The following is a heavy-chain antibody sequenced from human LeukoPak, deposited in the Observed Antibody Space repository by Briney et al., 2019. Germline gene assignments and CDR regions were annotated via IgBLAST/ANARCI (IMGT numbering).Heavy chain of an antibody. D-gene: IGHD6-13*01. V-gene: IGHV1-69*13. CDR2: TIPIFGTA. CDR3: ARVIAAAGTEWFDP. J-gene: IGHJ5*02. CDR1: GGTFSSYA. Sequence: ASVKVSCKASGGTFSSYAISWVRQAPGQGLEWMGGTIPIFGTANYAQKFQGRVTITADESTSTAYMELSSLRSEDTAVYYCARVIAAAGTEWFDPWGQGTLVTVSS.